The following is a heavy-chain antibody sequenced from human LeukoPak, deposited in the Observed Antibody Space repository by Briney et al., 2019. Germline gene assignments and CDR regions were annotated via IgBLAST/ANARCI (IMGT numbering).Heavy chain of an antibody. Sequence: ASVKVSCTASGYTFTSYDINWVRQAPGQGLEWMGWINPNSGGTNYAQKFQGRVTMTRDTSISTAYMELSRLRSDDTAVYYCARLIRGYSQPLPKYYYYYYYMDVWGKGTTVTVSS. J-gene: IGHJ6*03. CDR2: INPNSGGT. CDR3: ARLIRGYSQPLPKYYYYYYYMDV. D-gene: IGHD5-18*01. CDR1: GYTFTSYD. V-gene: IGHV1-2*02.